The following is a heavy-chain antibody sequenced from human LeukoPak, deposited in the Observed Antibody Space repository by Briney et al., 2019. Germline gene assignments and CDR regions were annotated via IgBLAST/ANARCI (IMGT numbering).Heavy chain of an antibody. D-gene: IGHD4-17*01. CDR1: GFTFSSYG. CDR3: ARADYGDYVHIDY. J-gene: IGHJ4*02. Sequence: GGSLRLSCAASGFTFSSYGMHWVRQAPGKGLEWVAVISYDGSNKYYADSVKGRFTISRDNAKNSLYLQMNSLRAEDTAVYYCARADYGDYVHIDYWGQGTLVTVSS. V-gene: IGHV3-30*03. CDR2: ISYDGSNK.